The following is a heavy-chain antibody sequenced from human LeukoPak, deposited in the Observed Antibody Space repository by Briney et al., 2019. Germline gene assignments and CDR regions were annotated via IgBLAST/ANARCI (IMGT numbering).Heavy chain of an antibody. V-gene: IGHV1-2*02. CDR1: GYTFTVYY. CDR2: INPNSGGT. CDR3: AGSYDSSSYYIRWFDP. J-gene: IGHJ5*02. Sequence: GASVKLSVSASGYTFTVYYNPRVRQAPGQGLEWMGWINPNSGGTNYAQKFQGRVTMTRDTSISTAYMELSRLRSDDTAVYYCAGSYDSSSYYIRWFDPWGQGTPATVSS. D-gene: IGHD3-10*01.